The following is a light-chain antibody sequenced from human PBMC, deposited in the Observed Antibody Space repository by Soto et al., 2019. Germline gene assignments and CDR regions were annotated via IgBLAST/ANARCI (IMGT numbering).Light chain of an antibody. Sequence: QSALTQPASVSGSPGQSITISCTGTSSDIGRYDYVSWYQQHPGKAPKLIIYGVINRPSEVSDRFSGSKSGNSASLSISGLQPEDEDGYFCCSYTSATTWVFGGGTKLTVL. CDR3: CSYTSATTWV. CDR2: GVI. V-gene: IGLV2-14*03. CDR1: SSDIGRYDY. J-gene: IGLJ3*02.